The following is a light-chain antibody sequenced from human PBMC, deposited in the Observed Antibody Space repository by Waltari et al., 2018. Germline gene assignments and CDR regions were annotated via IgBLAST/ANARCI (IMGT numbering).Light chain of an antibody. CDR3: QSYDSSLSGWV. V-gene: IGLV1-40*01. Sequence: QSVLTQPPSVSGAPGQRVTISCTGISSNIGAGYDVHWYQQLPGTAPKLLIYGNSNRPSGVPDRFSVSKSGTSASLAITGLQAEDEADYYCQSYDSSLSGWVFGGGTKLTVL. CDR2: GNS. J-gene: IGLJ3*02. CDR1: SSNIGAGYD.